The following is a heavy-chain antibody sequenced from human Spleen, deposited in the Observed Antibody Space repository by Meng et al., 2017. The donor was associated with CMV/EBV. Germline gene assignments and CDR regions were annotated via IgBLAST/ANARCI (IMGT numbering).Heavy chain of an antibody. CDR3: ARWRSGYYGNWFDP. D-gene: IGHD3-3*01. Sequence: GGSLRLSCAASGFTFSSYEMNWVRQAPGKGLEWVSYISSSGSTIYYADSVKGRFTISRDNAKNSLYLQMNSLRAEDTAVYYCARWRSGYYGNWFDPWGQGTLVTVSS. V-gene: IGHV3-48*03. J-gene: IGHJ5*02. CDR1: GFTFSSYE. CDR2: ISSSGSTI.